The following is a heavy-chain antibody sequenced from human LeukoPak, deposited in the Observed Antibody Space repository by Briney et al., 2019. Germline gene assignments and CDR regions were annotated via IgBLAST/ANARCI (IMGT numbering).Heavy chain of an antibody. CDR2: MNPNSGNT. J-gene: IGHJ4*02. Sequence: ASVKVSCKASGYTFTSYDINWVRQATGQGLEWMGWMNPNSGNTGYAQKFQGRVTMTRDTSISTAYMELSRLRSDDTAVYYCARGRGTMVRGVRLYYFDYWGQGTLVTVSS. CDR3: ARGRGTMVRGVRLYYFDY. D-gene: IGHD3-10*01. CDR1: GYTFTSYD. V-gene: IGHV1-8*01.